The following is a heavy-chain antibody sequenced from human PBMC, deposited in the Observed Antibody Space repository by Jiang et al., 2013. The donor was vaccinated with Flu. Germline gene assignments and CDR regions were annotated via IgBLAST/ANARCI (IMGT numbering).Heavy chain of an antibody. CDR1: GDYFNSYA. D-gene: IGHD5-24*01. J-gene: IGHJ3*02. V-gene: IGHV1-69*01. Sequence: SGAEVKKPGSSVKVSCKGSGDYFNSYAVTWVRQAPGQGLEWLGGIIPIFGIPTYAQKFRARVTITADESTSTAYMELSSLRSEDTAIYYCARGVEMATITPLDVFVPFDMWGQGTMVTVSS. CDR2: IIPIFGIP. CDR3: ARGVEMATITPLDVFVPFDM.